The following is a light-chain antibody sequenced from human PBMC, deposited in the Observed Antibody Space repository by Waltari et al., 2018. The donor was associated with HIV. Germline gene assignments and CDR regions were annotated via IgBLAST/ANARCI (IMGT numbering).Light chain of an antibody. J-gene: IGLJ1*01. V-gene: IGLV3-1*01. CDR2: QYS. CDR1: KLGDKY. CDR3: QAWDSSTEGFV. Sequence: SYELTQPPSVSVSPGQTASITCSGDKLGDKYACWYQQKPGQSPVVVIYQYSKRPSGIPERFSGSNSGNTATLTISGTQAMDEADYYCQAWDSSTEGFVFGTGTKVTVL.